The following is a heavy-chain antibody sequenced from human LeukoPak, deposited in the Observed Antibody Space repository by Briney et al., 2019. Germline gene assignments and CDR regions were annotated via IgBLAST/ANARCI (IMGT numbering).Heavy chain of an antibody. D-gene: IGHD3-3*01. V-gene: IGHV3-23*01. Sequence: GGSLRLSCAASGFTFSSYAMSWVRQAPGKGLEWVSTVSGGGGTTYYADSVKGRFTISRDNAKNTLHLQMNSLRAEDTAVYYCARGGYYGSGRYYFDSWGQGTLVTVSS. CDR3: ARGGYYGSGRYYFDS. J-gene: IGHJ4*02. CDR1: GFTFSSYA. CDR2: VSGGGGTT.